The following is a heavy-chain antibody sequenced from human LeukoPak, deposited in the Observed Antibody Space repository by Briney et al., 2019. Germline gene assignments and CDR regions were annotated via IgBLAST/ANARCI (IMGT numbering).Heavy chain of an antibody. V-gene: IGHV4-59*01. Sequence: SETMSLTCTVSGGSISSYYWSWIRQPPGKGLEWIGYIYYSGSTNYNPSLKSRVTISVDTSKNQFSLKLSSVTAADTAVYYCARAIAAAGGAFDPWGQGTLVTVSS. D-gene: IGHD6-13*01. J-gene: IGHJ5*02. CDR3: ARAIAAAGGAFDP. CDR1: GGSISSYY. CDR2: IYYSGST.